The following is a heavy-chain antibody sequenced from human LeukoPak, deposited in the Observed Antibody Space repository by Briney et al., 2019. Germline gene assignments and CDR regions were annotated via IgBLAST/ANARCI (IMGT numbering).Heavy chain of an antibody. Sequence: TGGSLRLSCAASGFTFSSYWMHWVRQAPGKGLEWVSAISGSGGSTYYADSVKGRFTISRDNSKNTLYLQMNSLRAEDTAVYYCAKDLPTRIAAAGTWFDYWGQGTLVTVSS. CDR3: AKDLPTRIAAAGTWFDY. V-gene: IGHV3-23*01. CDR2: ISGSGGST. D-gene: IGHD6-13*01. CDR1: GFTFSSYW. J-gene: IGHJ4*02.